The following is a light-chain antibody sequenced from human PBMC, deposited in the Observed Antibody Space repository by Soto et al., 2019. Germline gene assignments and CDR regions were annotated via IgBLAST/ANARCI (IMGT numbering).Light chain of an antibody. Sequence: QLVLTQPASVSGSPGQSITISCTGTSSDVGGYNFVSWYQQHPGKVPKLMMFEVSNRPSGVSNRFSGSKSGNTASLTISGLQAEDEADYYCSSYTSTSTREVFGGGTKLTVL. J-gene: IGLJ2*01. CDR1: SSDVGGYNF. CDR3: SSYTSTSTREV. V-gene: IGLV2-14*01. CDR2: EVS.